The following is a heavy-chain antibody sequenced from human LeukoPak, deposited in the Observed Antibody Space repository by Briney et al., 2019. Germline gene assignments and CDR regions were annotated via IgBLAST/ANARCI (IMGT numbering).Heavy chain of an antibody. CDR3: AANGGPFDF. D-gene: IGHD4-23*01. J-gene: IGHJ4*02. CDR1: GFTFSSYW. CDR2: INQHGSDK. V-gene: IGHV3-7*05. Sequence: PGGSLRLSCAAPGFTFSSYWMSWVRQAPGKGLEWVANINQHGSDKYYVDSVRGRFTVSRDNAKNSLFLQMNSLRAEDTAVYYCAANGGPFDFWGQGTLVTVSS.